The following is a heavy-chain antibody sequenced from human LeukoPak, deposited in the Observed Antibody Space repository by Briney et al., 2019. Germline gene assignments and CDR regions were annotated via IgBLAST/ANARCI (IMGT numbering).Heavy chain of an antibody. CDR2: ISSSSSSFI. CDR3: ARDPPLGYCSSSSCPHLDY. V-gene: IGHV3-21*01. J-gene: IGHJ4*02. D-gene: IGHD2-2*01. CDR1: GFTFSRYS. Sequence: GGSLRLSCAASGFTFSRYSMNWVRQAPGKGLEWVSSISSSSSSFIYYADSVKGRFTISRDNAKNSLYLQMNSLRAEDTAVYYCARDPPLGYCSSSSCPHLDYWGQGTLVTASS.